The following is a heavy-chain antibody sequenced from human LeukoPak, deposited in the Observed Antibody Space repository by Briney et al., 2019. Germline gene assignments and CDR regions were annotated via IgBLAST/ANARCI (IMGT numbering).Heavy chain of an antibody. D-gene: IGHD6-19*01. J-gene: IGHJ4*02. CDR1: GFTFSSYA. CDR3: ARDVAPYSSGWYMGY. V-gene: IGHV3-30-3*01. Sequence: GGSLRLSCAASGFTFSSYAMHWVRQAPGKGLEWVAVISYDGSNKYYADSVKGRFTTSRDNSKNTLYLQMNSLRAEDTAVYYCARDVAPYSSGWYMGYWGQGTLVTVSS. CDR2: ISYDGSNK.